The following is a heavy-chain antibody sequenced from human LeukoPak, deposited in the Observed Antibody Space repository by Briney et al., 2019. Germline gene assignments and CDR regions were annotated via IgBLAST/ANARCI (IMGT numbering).Heavy chain of an antibody. J-gene: IGHJ6*03. CDR3: AKDNSGTYYYYYMDV. CDR1: GFTFDDYA. Sequence: GRSLRLSCAASGFTFDDYAMHWVRQAPGKGLEWVSGISWNSGSIGYADSVKGRFTISRDNAKNSLYLQMNSLRAEDTALYYCAKDNSGTYYYYYMDVLGKGTTVTISS. CDR2: ISWNSGSI. V-gene: IGHV3-9*01. D-gene: IGHD3-10*01.